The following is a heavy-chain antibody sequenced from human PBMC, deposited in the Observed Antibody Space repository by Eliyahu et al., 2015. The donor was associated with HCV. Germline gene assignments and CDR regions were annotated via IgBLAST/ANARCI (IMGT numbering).Heavy chain of an antibody. CDR1: GGTFNRYG. D-gene: IGHD2-15*01. CDR3: AREGGDYCRGGNCFFLY. J-gene: IGHJ4*02. CDR2: ITPIFGTA. V-gene: IGHV1-69*01. Sequence: QVQLVQSGAEVKKPGSSVKVSCKAFGGTFNRYGISWVRQAPGQGLEWMGGITPIFGTAKYAQKFQGRVTISADESTTTAYMELSSLRSEDTAMYYCAREGGDYCRGGNCFFLYWGQGTLVTVAS.